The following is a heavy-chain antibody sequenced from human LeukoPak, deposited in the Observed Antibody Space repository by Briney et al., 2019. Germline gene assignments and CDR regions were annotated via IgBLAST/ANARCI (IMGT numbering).Heavy chain of an antibody. CDR2: IYYSGST. J-gene: IGHJ4*02. CDR1: GGSISSGDYY. D-gene: IGHD3-22*01. CDR3: ARVRSSGYDFDY. Sequence: SQTLSLTCTVSGGSISSGDYYWSWIRQPPGKGLEWIGYIYYSGSTYYSPSLKSRVTISVDTSKNQFSLKLSSVTAADTAVYYCARVRSSGYDFDYWGQGTLVTVSS. V-gene: IGHV4-30-4*01.